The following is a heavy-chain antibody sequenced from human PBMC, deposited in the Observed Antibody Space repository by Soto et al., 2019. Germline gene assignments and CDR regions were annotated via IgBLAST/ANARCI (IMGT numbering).Heavy chain of an antibody. CDR3: ATEGPGIAAAGTRFDY. Sequence: GGSLRLSCAASGFTFSSYAMHWVRQAPGKGLEYVSAISSNGGSTYYANSVKGRFTISRDNSKNTLYLQMGSLRAEDMAVYYRATEGPGIAAAGTRFDYWGQGTLVTVSS. CDR2: ISSNGGST. J-gene: IGHJ4*02. D-gene: IGHD6-13*01. V-gene: IGHV3-64*01. CDR1: GFTFSSYA.